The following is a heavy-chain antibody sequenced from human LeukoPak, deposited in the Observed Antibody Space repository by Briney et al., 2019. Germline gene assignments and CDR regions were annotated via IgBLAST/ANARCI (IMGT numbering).Heavy chain of an antibody. CDR2: IKSKTDGGTT. V-gene: IGHV3-15*01. CDR3: TTGLKSRRLFLGDQRRPY. CDR1: GFTFRNGW. Sequence: GGSLRLSCAASGFTFRNGWMIWVRQAPRKGREWVGRIKSKTDGGTTDYAAPVKGRFTISRDDSKNTLYLQMNSLKTEDTAVYYCTTGLKSRRLFLGDQRRPYWGQGTLVTVSS. D-gene: IGHD3-22*01. J-gene: IGHJ4*02.